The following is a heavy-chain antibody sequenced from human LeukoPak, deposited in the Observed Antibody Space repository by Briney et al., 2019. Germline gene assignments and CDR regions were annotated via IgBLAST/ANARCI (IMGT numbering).Heavy chain of an antibody. V-gene: IGHV3-72*01. CDR2: SRNKANSYTT. Sequence: GGSLRLSCAASGFTLSDHYIDWVRQAPGKGLEWVGRSRNKANSYTTEYAASVKGRFTISRDDSKSSLYLQMKSLKTEDTAVYYCAREASGLDIWGQGTMVTVSS. CDR3: AREASGLDI. J-gene: IGHJ3*02. D-gene: IGHD2-15*01. CDR1: GFTLSDHY.